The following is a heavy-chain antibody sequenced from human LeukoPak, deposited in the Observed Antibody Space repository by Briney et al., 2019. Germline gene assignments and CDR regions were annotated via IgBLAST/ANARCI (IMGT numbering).Heavy chain of an antibody. D-gene: IGHD2-15*01. CDR3: ARALAYCSGGSCTRGYNWFDP. CDR2: MYLSGTT. V-gene: IGHV4-4*02. CDR1: GDSINSLDL. J-gene: IGHJ5*02. Sequence: PSGTLSLTCTVSGDSINSLDLWSWVRQPPGKGLEWIGEMYLSGTTHSNPSVKSRVTISVDTSMNQFSLKLSFVTTADTAVYYCARALAYCSGGSCTRGYNWFDPWGQGTLVTVPS.